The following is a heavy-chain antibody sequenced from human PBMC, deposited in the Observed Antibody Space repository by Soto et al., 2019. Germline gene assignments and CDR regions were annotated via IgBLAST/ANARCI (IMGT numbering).Heavy chain of an antibody. CDR2: ISGGGDRK. D-gene: IGHD3-16*01. CDR3: SRWDGYGDY. V-gene: IGHV3-23*01. CDR1: GFSVSRYS. J-gene: IGHJ4*02. Sequence: DVQLLQSGGGLVQPGGSLRVSRAASGFSVSRYSMTWVRQAPGKGLEYVSGISGGGDRKFYADSVKGRFTVSRDNSKNILYLQMDSLRVDDTAIYYSSRWDGYGDYWGQGTMVTVSS.